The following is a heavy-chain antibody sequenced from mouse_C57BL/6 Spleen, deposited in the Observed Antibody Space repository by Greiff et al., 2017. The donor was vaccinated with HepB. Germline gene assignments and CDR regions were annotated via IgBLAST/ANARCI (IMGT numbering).Heavy chain of an antibody. V-gene: IGHV1-15*01. J-gene: IGHJ3*01. Sequence: VQLQQSGAELVRPGASVTLSCKASGYTFTDYEMHWVKQTPVHGLEWIGAIDPETGGTAYNQKFKGKAILTADKSSSTAYMELRSLTSEDSAVYYCTRSITTVVAPGAYWGQGTLVTVSA. CDR3: TRSITTVVAPGAY. CDR1: GYTFTDYE. D-gene: IGHD1-1*01. CDR2: IDPETGGT.